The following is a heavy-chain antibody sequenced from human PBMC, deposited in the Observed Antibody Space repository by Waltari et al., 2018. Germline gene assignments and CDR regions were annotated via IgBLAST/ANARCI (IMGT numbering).Heavy chain of an antibody. D-gene: IGHD7-27*01. CDR3: VRDHWGPDY. CDR2: IHKDGSEK. V-gene: IGHV3-7*01. Sequence: EVHLVESGGGLVQPGGSLRLSCAASGFTFTDYWMGWVRQAQGKGPEWVANIHKDGSEKNYVDYVKGRFTISRDNAKDSVYLQMNSLRADDTAMYYCVRDHWGPDYWGQGTLVTVSS. CDR1: GFTFTDYW. J-gene: IGHJ4*02.